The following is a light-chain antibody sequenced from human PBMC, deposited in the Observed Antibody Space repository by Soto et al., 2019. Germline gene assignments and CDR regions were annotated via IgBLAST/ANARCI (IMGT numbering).Light chain of an antibody. CDR2: GAS. CDR3: QQYVTSPWA. V-gene: IGKV3-20*01. Sequence: EIVLTQSPGTLSLSPGERATLSCRASQSVSSSFLAWYQQKPGQAPRLLIYGASNRATGIPDRFSGSGSGTGFTLTTSRLESEDFTVYYCQQYVTSPWAFGQGTKVDIK. CDR1: QSVSSSF. J-gene: IGKJ1*01.